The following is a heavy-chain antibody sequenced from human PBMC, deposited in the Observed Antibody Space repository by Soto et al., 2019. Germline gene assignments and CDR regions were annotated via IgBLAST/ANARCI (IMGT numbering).Heavy chain of an antibody. CDR3: AAVPGTNYYYYGMDV. Sequence: GASVKVSCKASGFTFTSSALQWVRQARGQRLEWIGWIVVGSGNTNYAQKFQERVTITRDMSTSTAYMELSSLRSEDTAVYYCAAVPGTNYYYYGMDVWGQGTTVTVSS. J-gene: IGHJ6*02. V-gene: IGHV1-58*01. CDR2: IVVGSGNT. D-gene: IGHD1-7*01. CDR1: GFTFTSSA.